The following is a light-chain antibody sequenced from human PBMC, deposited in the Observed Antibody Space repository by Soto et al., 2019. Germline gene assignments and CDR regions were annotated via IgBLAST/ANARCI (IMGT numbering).Light chain of an antibody. CDR3: QQYDNLPLT. J-gene: IGKJ4*01. V-gene: IGKV1-33*01. Sequence: DIPMTQSPSSLSASVGDRVTITCQASQDISNYLNWYHQKPGKAPKLLIYDASNLETGVPSRFSGSGSGIDFTFTISSLEPEDISTYYCQQYDNLPLTFGGGTKVEIK. CDR2: DAS. CDR1: QDISNY.